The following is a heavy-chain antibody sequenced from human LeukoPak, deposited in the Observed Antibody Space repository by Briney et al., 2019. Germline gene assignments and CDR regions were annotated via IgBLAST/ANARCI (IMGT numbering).Heavy chain of an antibody. CDR3: AREERSGWYWVFDY. D-gene: IGHD6-19*01. J-gene: IGHJ4*02. Sequence: GGSLRLSCAASGFTFSSYSMNWVRQAPGKGLEWVSSISSSSSYIYYADSVKGRFTISRDNAKNSLYLQMNSLRAEDTAVYYCAREERSGWYWVFDYWGQGTLVPAPS. V-gene: IGHV3-21*01. CDR2: ISSSSSYI. CDR1: GFTFSSYS.